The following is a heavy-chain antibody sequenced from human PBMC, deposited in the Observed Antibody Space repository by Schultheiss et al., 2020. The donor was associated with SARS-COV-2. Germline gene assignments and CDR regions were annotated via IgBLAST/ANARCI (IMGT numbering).Heavy chain of an antibody. CDR3: ARIPTGNDAFDI. Sequence: TLSLTCAVSDDSIASGVYSWTWIRQPPGKGLEWLARIDWDDDKFYSTSLKTRLTISKDTSKNQVVLTMTNMDPVDTATYYCARIPTGNDAFDIWGQGTMVTVSS. CDR2: IDWDDDK. CDR1: DDSIASGVYS. J-gene: IGHJ3*02. D-gene: IGHD4-11*01. V-gene: IGHV2-70*16.